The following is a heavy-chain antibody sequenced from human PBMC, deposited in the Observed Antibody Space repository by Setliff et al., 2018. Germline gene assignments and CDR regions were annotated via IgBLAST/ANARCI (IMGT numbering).Heavy chain of an antibody. J-gene: IGHJ5*02. CDR2: IGSTGVYT. CDR1: GFSFSDYY. CDR3: ARVRQSPYNWFDI. Sequence: GGSLRLSCAASGFSFSDYYMSWIRQAPGKGLEWISYIGSTGVYTNYADSVKGRFTISRDNANNSLLLQLDSLRAEDTAVYYCARVRQSPYNWFDIWGQGTLVTVSS. V-gene: IGHV3-11*05.